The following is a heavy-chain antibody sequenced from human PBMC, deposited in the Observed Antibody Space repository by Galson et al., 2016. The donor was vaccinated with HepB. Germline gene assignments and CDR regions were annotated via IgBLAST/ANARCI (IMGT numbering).Heavy chain of an antibody. Sequence: EPLSLTCTVSGGSISLYSWSWIRQPPGKGLEWIGYIFYDGSANYNPSLKSRVAISRDTSENQFSLKVSSVTGADTAVYYCAASDLVGAPASVFRYWGQGFLATVSS. J-gene: IGHJ4*02. CDR3: AASDLVGAPASVFRY. D-gene: IGHD1-26*01. CDR2: IFYDGSA. V-gene: IGHV4-59*01. CDR1: GGSISLYS.